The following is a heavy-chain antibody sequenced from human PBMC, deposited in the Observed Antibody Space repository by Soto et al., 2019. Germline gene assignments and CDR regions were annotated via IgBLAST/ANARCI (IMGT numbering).Heavy chain of an antibody. D-gene: IGHD3-3*01. Sequence: QITLKESGPTLVKPTQTLTLTCTFSGFSLSTSGVGVGWIRQPPGKALEGLVIIYWDDDKRYSPSLRSRLTIAKATSKNQVVLIMTNVDPEDTATYFCAHRRIGVSQWNYGDFDYWGQGILVTVSS. CDR3: AHRRIGVSQWNYGDFDY. J-gene: IGHJ4*02. CDR1: GFSLSTSGVG. CDR2: IYWDDDK. V-gene: IGHV2-5*02.